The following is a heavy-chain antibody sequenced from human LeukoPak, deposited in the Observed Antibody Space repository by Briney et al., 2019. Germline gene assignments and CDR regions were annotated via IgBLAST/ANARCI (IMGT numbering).Heavy chain of an antibody. CDR2: IQPDGGVG. CDR3: ARLFGGVTTFDY. Sequence: GGSLRLSCAASGLIFGGYWMSWVRLGPGKGLEWVASIQPDGGVGRYVDSVKGRFTISRDNVKSSVSLQMSSLRAEDTAVYYCARLFGGVTTFDYWGQGALVTVSS. J-gene: IGHJ4*02. V-gene: IGHV3-7*01. D-gene: IGHD3-10*01. CDR1: GLIFGGYW.